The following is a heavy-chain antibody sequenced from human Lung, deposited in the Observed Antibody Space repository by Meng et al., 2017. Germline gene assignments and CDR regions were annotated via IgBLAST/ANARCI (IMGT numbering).Heavy chain of an antibody. CDR3: ARGPTTMAHDFDY. J-gene: IGHJ4*02. V-gene: IGHV4-34*01. CDR2: INHSGST. Sequence: QGPPQQWGAGLLKPSATLSLTWVASGGSFSDYYWSWIRQPPGKGLEWIGEINHSGSTNYNPSLESRATISVDTSQNNLSLKLSSVTAADSAVYYCARGPTTMAHDFDYWGQGTLVTVSS. CDR1: GGSFSDYY. D-gene: IGHD4-11*01.